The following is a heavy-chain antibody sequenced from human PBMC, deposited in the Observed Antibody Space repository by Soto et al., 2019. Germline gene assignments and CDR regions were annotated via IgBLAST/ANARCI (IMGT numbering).Heavy chain of an antibody. Sequence: ASVKVSCKASGYTFTSHYMHWVRQAPGQGLEWMGMINPSGGSTSYAQKFQGRVTMTGNTSTSTVYMELNSLRSEDTAVYYCARGHSNYSPPHYYYYDMDVWGRGTTVTVSS. D-gene: IGHD4-4*01. J-gene: IGHJ6*02. CDR3: ARGHSNYSPPHYYYYDMDV. CDR2: INPSGGST. V-gene: IGHV1-46*01. CDR1: GYTFTSHY.